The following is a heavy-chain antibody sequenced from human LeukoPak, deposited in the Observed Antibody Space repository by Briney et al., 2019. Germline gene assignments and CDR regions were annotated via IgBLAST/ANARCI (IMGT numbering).Heavy chain of an antibody. CDR2: IYTSGST. D-gene: IGHD6-19*01. Sequence: SQTLSLTCTVSGGSISSGRYYWSWIRQPAGKGLEWIGRIYTSGSTNYNPSLKSRVTISVDTSKNQFSLKLSSVTAADTAVYYCARDRDSSGWFDPWGQGTLVTVSS. V-gene: IGHV4-61*02. CDR1: GGSISSGRYY. J-gene: IGHJ5*02. CDR3: ARDRDSSGWFDP.